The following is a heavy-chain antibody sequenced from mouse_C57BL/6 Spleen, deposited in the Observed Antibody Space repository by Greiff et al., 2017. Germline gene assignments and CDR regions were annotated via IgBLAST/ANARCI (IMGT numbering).Heavy chain of an antibody. CDR3: AGAASTAVPFAY. D-gene: IGHD2-10*02. CDR1: GYTFTSYW. V-gene: IGHV1-55*01. Sequence: VQLQQPGAELVKPGASVKISCTASGYTFTSYWITWVKQRPGQGLEWFGDIYPGSGSTNYNETFKSKFTLTVDTSSSTAYMQLSSLTSEDSAVYYCAGAASTAVPFAYWGQGTLVTVSA. CDR2: IYPGSGST. J-gene: IGHJ3*01.